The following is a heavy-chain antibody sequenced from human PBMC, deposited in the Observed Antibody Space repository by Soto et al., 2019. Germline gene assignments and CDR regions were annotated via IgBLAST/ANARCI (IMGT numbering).Heavy chain of an antibody. CDR2: LYNSGST. V-gene: IGHV4-59*01. CDR1: GGSFSGYY. J-gene: IGHJ6*02. Sequence: SETLSLTCAVYGGSFSGYYWSWIRQAPGKGLEWIGYLYNSGSTVYNPSLKSRVTISVDTSKNQFSLKLNSVTAADTAVYYCARDLWGYCGTDCYPLDVWGQGTTVTVSS. D-gene: IGHD2-21*02. CDR3: ARDLWGYCGTDCYPLDV.